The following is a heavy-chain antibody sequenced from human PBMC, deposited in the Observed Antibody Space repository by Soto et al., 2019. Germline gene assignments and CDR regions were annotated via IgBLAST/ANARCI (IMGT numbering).Heavy chain of an antibody. CDR2: INSDGSST. J-gene: IGHJ4*02. CDR1: GFTFSSHW. V-gene: IGHV3-74*01. CDR3: ARGGSGTYLLDY. D-gene: IGHD3-10*01. Sequence: EVQLVESGGGLVQPGGSLRLSCAASGFTFSSHWLHWVRQAPGKGLVWVSRINSDGSSTNYADSVKGQFTISGDNAKNTVYLQVNSLRAEDTAVYYCARGGSGTYLLDYWGQGTLVTVSS.